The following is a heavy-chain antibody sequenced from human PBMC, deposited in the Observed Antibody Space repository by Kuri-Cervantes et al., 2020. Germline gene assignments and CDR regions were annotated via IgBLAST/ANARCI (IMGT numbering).Heavy chain of an antibody. CDR2: ISYDGSNK. V-gene: IGHV3-33*05. Sequence: GGSLRLSCAASGFTFSSYGMHWVRQAPGKGLEWVAVISYDGSNKYYADSVKGRFTISRDNSKNTLYLQVNSLRAEDTAVYYCAKCGFYCTGTTCASYFDYWGQGTLVTVSS. D-gene: IGHD2-8*02. CDR3: AKCGFYCTGTTCASYFDY. J-gene: IGHJ4*02. CDR1: GFTFSSYG.